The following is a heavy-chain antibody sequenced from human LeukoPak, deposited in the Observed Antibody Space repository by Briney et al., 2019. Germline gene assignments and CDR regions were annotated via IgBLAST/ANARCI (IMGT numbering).Heavy chain of an antibody. J-gene: IGHJ4*02. V-gene: IGHV4-34*01. CDR1: GGSFSGYY. D-gene: IGHD2-2*01. CDR3: ARVGGYQLLDLDY. CDR2: INHSGST. Sequence: SETLSLTCAVYGGSFSGYYWSWIRQPPGKGLEWIGEINHSGSTNYNPSLKSRVTISVDTSKNQFSLKLSSVTAADTAVYYCARVGGYQLLDLDYWGQGTLVTVSS.